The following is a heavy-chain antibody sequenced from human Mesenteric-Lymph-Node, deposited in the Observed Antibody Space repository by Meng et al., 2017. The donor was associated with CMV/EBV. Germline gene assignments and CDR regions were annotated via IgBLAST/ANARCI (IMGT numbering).Heavy chain of an antibody. D-gene: IGHD6-13*01. J-gene: IGHJ5*02. CDR2: IKQDGSEK. Sequence: GESLKISCAASGFTFSSYAMSWVRQAPGKGLEWVANIKQDGSEKYYVDSVKGRFTISRDNAKNSLYLQMNSLRAEDTAVYYCARVLAAAGTPCYYDPWGQGTLVTVSS. CDR1: GFTFSSYA. CDR3: ARVLAAAGTPCYYDP. V-gene: IGHV3-7*01.